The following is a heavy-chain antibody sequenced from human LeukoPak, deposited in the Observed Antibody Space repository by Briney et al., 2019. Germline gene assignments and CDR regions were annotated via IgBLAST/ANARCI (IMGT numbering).Heavy chain of an antibody. Sequence: SVKVSCKASGGTFSSYAISWVRQAPGQGLEWMGGIIPIFGTANYAQKFQGRVTITTDESTSTAYMELSSLRSEDTAVYYCARGGDFWSGPLGDWGQGTLVTVSS. V-gene: IGHV1-69*05. CDR3: ARGGDFWSGPLGD. CDR1: GGTFSSYA. D-gene: IGHD3-3*01. J-gene: IGHJ4*02. CDR2: IIPIFGTA.